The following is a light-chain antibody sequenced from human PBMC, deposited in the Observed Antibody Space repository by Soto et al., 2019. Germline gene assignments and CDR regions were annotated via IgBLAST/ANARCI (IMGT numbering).Light chain of an antibody. CDR2: ATS. CDR3: QQSYSSPLT. CDR1: QNIKKF. J-gene: IGKJ4*01. V-gene: IGKV1-39*01. Sequence: DIHMTQSPSFLSASVGDRVTITCRASQNIKKFLNWYQQRPGKAPSALIHATSTLQNGVSSRFSGSGSDTDFTLTITSLQPEDFATYFCQQSYSSPLTFGGGTKVDIK.